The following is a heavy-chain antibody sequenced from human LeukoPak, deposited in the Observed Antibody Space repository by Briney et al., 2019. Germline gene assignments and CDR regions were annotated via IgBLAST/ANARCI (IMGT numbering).Heavy chain of an antibody. D-gene: IGHD5-12*01. CDR1: GFTFSSYE. CDR2: ISSSGSTI. Sequence: GGSLRLSCAASGFTFSSYEMNWVRQAPGKGLEWVSYISSSGSTIYYADSVKGRFTISRDNAKNSLYLQMNCLRAEDTAVYYCASIYSDYAFDIWGQGTMVTVSS. V-gene: IGHV3-48*03. CDR3: ASIYSDYAFDI. J-gene: IGHJ3*02.